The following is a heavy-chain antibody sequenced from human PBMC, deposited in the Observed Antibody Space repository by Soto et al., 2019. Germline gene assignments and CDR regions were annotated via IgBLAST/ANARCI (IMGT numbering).Heavy chain of an antibody. CDR1: GYSFTTYW. CDR2: FDPTDSFS. V-gene: IGHV5-10-1*01. CDR3: ARHGEDSFLDY. D-gene: IGHD3-22*01. J-gene: IGHJ4*02. Sequence: GESLKISCQASGYSFTTYWITWVRQLPGKGLEWMGNFDPTDSFSNYSPSFQGHVTFSTDQSISTAYLHWSSLNASDTAMYFCARHGEDSFLDYWGQGTLVTVSS.